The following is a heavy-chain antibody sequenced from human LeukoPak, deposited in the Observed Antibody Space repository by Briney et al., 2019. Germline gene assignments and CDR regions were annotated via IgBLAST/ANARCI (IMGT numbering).Heavy chain of an antibody. CDR3: ARDGSGWSAY. J-gene: IGHJ4*02. Sequence: GGSLRLSCAASGFSFSSYSMNWVRQAPGKGLEWVSIISSGSSYIFYADSVKGRFTISRDNAKNSLYLQMDSLRAEDTAVYFCARDGSGWSAYWGQGTLVTVSS. D-gene: IGHD6-19*01. V-gene: IGHV3-21*01. CDR2: ISSGSSYI. CDR1: GFSFSSYS.